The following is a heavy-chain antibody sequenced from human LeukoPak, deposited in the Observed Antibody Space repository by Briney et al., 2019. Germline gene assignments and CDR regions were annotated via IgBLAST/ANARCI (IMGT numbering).Heavy chain of an antibody. Sequence: SVKVSCKASGGTFSSYAISWVRQAPGQGLEWMGGNIPIFGTANYAQKFQGRVTITADESTSTAYMELSSLRSEDTAVYYCARVGDYGSGSYFFDYWGQGTLVTVSS. CDR3: ARVGDYGSGSYFFDY. D-gene: IGHD3-10*01. CDR1: GGTFSSYA. CDR2: NIPIFGTA. J-gene: IGHJ4*02. V-gene: IGHV1-69*01.